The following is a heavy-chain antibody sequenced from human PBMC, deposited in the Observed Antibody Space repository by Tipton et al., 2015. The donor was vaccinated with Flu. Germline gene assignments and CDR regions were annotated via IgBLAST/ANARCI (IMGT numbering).Heavy chain of an antibody. CDR2: IIPILGTA. D-gene: IGHD1-26*01. CDR3: ARDRGYSGSYYGPLDY. CDR1: GGTFSSYA. J-gene: IGHJ4*02. V-gene: IGHV1-69*06. Sequence: QSGAEVKKPGSSVKVSCKASGGTFSSYAISWVRQAPGQGLEWMGGIIPILGTANYAQKFQGRVTITADKSTSTAYMELSSLRSEDTAVYYCARDRGYSGSYYGPLDYWGQGTLVTVSS.